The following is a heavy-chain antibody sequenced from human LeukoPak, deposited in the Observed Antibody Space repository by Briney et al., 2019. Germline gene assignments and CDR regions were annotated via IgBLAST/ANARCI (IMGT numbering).Heavy chain of an antibody. CDR1: GYTFTSYY. CDR3: VRDGEVIIKPAASFPHDAFDI. J-gene: IGHJ3*02. Sequence: ASVKVSFKASGYTFTSYYMHWVRQAPGQGLEWMGTINPSGGRTNYAPKFQGRVTMTRDTATSTVYMELSSLRSEDTAVYYCVRDGEVIIKPAASFPHDAFDIWGQGTMVIVSS. V-gene: IGHV1-46*01. D-gene: IGHD3-10*01. CDR2: INPSGGRT.